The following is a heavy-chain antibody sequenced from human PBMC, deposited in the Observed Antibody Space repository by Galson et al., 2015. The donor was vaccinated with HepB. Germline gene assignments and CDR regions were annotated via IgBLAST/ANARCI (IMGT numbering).Heavy chain of an antibody. CDR1: GFSFTSHS. Sequence: SLRLSCAVSGFSFTSHSMNWVRQAPGKGLEWVSYISSGGTKYYADSVKGRFTISRDNAKKSMYLHMSSLRAGDTAIYYCARNPASYDYYNMDVWGQGTTVTVSS. D-gene: IGHD6-25*01. J-gene: IGHJ6*02. CDR3: ARNPASYDYYNMDV. CDR2: ISSGGTK. V-gene: IGHV3-48*01.